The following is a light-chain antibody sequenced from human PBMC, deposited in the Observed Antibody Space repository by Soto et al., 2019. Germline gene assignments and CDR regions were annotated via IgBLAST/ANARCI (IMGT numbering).Light chain of an antibody. CDR1: SSDVGGYNY. V-gene: IGLV2-11*01. Sequence: QSALTQPRSVSGSPGQSVTISCTGTSSDVGGYNYVSWYQQHPGKAPKLMIYDVNKRPSGVPDRFSGSKSGNTASLTIPGLQAEDEADYSCCSYAGSYTLVFGGGTKLTVL. J-gene: IGLJ2*01. CDR2: DVN. CDR3: CSYAGSYTLV.